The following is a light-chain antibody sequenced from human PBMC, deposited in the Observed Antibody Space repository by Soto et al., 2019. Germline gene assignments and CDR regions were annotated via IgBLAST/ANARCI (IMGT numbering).Light chain of an antibody. CDR2: AAS. V-gene: IGKV1-39*01. J-gene: IGKJ1*01. CDR3: QHSYSTLWT. Sequence: DIQMTQSPSSLSASVGDRVTITCRASQSISSYLNWYQQKPGKAPKLLIYAASSLQSGVPSRFSGSGSGTDFTLTISSPQPEDFATYYCQHSYSTLWTFGQGTKVEVK. CDR1: QSISSY.